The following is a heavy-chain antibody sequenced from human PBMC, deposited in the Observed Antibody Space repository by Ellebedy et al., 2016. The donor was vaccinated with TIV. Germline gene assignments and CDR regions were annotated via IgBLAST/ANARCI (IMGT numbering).Heavy chain of an antibody. Sequence: SETLSLTCTVSGGSISSSSYYWGWIRQPPGKGLEWIGTIFYSGSTYYNPSLKSRVTISVDTSKNQFSLQLSSMTAADTAVYYCARDQWDYRGNPKTWYYYGMDVWGQGTTVTVSS. J-gene: IGHJ6*02. D-gene: IGHD4-23*01. CDR2: IFYSGST. CDR3: ARDQWDYRGNPKTWYYYGMDV. CDR1: GGSISSSSYY. V-gene: IGHV4-39*07.